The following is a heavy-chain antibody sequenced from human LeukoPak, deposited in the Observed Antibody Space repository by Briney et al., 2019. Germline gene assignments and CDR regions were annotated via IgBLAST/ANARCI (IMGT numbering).Heavy chain of an antibody. V-gene: IGHV4-39*01. CDR2: IYYSGNT. CDR1: GDSISTSNSY. J-gene: IGHJ5*02. CDR3: ARHGRFKTSWGWFDP. Sequence: SETLSLTCTVSGDSISTSNSYWGWIRQPPGRGLEWIGSIYYSGNTYYNASLKSRVTISGDTSKNQFSLKLTSVTAADTAVYYCARHGRFKTSWGWFDPWGLGTLVTVSS. D-gene: IGHD3-16*01.